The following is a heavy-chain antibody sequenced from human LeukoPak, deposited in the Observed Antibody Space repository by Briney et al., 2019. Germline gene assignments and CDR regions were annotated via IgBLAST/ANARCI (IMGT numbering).Heavy chain of an antibody. V-gene: IGHV3-74*01. CDR1: AFTFRSYC. CDR3: ARDWRSHFDY. CDR2: IYNEGSST. Sequence: PAQSRTLSCAASAFTFRSYCMHWVRHAAGKGRGWVSGIYNEGSSTRYADSVKGRFTISRDNAKNTLYLQMNSLRAEDTAVYYCARDWRSHFDYWGQGTLVTVSS. J-gene: IGHJ4*02.